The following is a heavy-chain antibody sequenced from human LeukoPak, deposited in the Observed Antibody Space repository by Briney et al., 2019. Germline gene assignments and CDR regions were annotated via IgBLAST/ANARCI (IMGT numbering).Heavy chain of an antibody. CDR2: ISAYNGNT. J-gene: IGHJ5*02. V-gene: IGHV1-18*01. CDR1: GYTFTSYG. Sequence: GASVKVSCKASGYTFTSYGISWVRQAPGQGLEWMGWISAYNGNTNYAQKLQGRVTMTTDTSTSTAYMELRSLRSDDTAVYYCAGDYCSSTSCYVAFDPWGQGTLVTVSS. CDR3: AGDYCSSTSCYVAFDP. D-gene: IGHD2-2*01.